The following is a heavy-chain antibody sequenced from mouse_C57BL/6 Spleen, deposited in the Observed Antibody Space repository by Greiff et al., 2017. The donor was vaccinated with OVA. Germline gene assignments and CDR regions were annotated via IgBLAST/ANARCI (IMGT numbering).Heavy chain of an antibody. CDR1: GYTFTSYG. J-gene: IGHJ2*01. CDR3: ARKGYGYDEVYYFDY. V-gene: IGHV1-81*01. D-gene: IGHD2-2*01. CDR2: IYPRSGNT. Sequence: QVQLQQSGAELARPGASVKLSCKASGYTFTSYGISWVKQRTGQGLEWIGEIYPRSGNTYYNEKFKGKATLTADKSSSTAYMELRSLTSEDSAVYFCARKGYGYDEVYYFDYWGQGTTLTVSS.